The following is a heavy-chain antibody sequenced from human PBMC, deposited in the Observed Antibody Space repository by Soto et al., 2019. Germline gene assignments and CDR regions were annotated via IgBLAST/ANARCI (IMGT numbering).Heavy chain of an antibody. J-gene: IGHJ6*03. D-gene: IGHD3-10*01. Sequence: SETLSLTCTVSGGSISSYYWSWIRQPPGKGLEWIGYIYYSGSTNYNPSLKSRVTISVDTSKNQFSLKLSSVPAADTAVYYCARQITMVRGAPPERPEFMDLWGKGTTVTVSS. CDR1: GGSISSYY. CDR2: IYYSGST. CDR3: ARQITMVRGAPPERPEFMDL. V-gene: IGHV4-59*08.